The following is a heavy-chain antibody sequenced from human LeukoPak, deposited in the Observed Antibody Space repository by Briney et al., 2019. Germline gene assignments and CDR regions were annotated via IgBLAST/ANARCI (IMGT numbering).Heavy chain of an antibody. CDR3: ARDWVVAAFDY. CDR1: GSTFSSYS. D-gene: IGHD2-15*01. V-gene: IGHV3-48*01. J-gene: IGHJ4*02. Sequence: PGGSLRLSCAASGSTFSSYSMNWVRQAPGKGLEWVSYISSSSSTIYYADSVKGRFTISRDNAKNSLYLQMNSLRAEDTAVYYCARDWVVAAFDYWGQGTLVTVSS. CDR2: ISSSSSTI.